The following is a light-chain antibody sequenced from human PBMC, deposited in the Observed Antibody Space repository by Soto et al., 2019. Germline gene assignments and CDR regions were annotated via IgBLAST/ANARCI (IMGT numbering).Light chain of an antibody. Sequence: EIVLTQSPATLSLSPGERATLSCRASQSVRNYLAWYQQKPGQAPRLLIYDASKRATGIPARFSGSESGTDYTLTISSLEPEDFAVYYCQQRDTWPLTFGQGTRLEIK. CDR2: DAS. CDR1: QSVRNY. J-gene: IGKJ5*01. CDR3: QQRDTWPLT. V-gene: IGKV3-11*01.